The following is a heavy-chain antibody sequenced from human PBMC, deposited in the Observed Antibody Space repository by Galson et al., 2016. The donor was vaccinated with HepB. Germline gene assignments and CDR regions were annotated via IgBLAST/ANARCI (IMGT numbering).Heavy chain of an antibody. V-gene: IGHV3-23*01. CDR3: AKGTDYGGLVGCFDY. J-gene: IGHJ4*02. Sequence: SLRLSCAASGFTFSNYAMTWVRQAPGKGLEWVSVVSGSGVSTFYADSVQGRLTIFRDNSKNTLYLQMNSLRAEDTAVYYCAKGTDYGGLVGCFDYWGQGTLITVSS. CDR1: GFTFSNYA. CDR2: VSGSGVST. D-gene: IGHD4-17*01.